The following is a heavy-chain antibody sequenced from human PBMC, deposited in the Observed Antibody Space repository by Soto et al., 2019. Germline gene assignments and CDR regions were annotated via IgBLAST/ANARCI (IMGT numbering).Heavy chain of an antibody. CDR1: GFNVSDSY. V-gene: IGHV3-11*04. CDR2: ISDTGTDT. D-gene: IGHD5-12*01. Sequence: GSLRLSYEPPGFNVSDSYMGPFRQAPRKGLEWISYISDTGTDTYLADSVKGRFTVSRDNAENSVHLQMNSLRAEDTATYYCVRDRKPDSLRGNYWGQGIQGTVSS. J-gene: IGHJ4*02. CDR3: VRDRKPDSLRGNY.